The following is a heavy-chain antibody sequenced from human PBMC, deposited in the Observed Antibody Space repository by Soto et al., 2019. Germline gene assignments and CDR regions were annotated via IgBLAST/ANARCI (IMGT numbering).Heavy chain of an antibody. CDR3: AREHYYDSSGYYYVFDY. CDR1: GGSFSGYY. CDR2: INHSGST. Sequence: SETLSLTCAVYGGSFSGYYWSWIRQPPGKGLEWIGEINHSGSTNYNPSLKSRVTISVDTSKNQFSLKLSSVTAADTAVYYCAREHYYDSSGYYYVFDYWGQGTLVTVSS. V-gene: IGHV4-34*01. J-gene: IGHJ4*02. D-gene: IGHD3-22*01.